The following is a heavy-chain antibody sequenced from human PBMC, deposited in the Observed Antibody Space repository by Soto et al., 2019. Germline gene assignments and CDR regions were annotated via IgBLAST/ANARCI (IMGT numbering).Heavy chain of an antibody. CDR2: ISGNGVDT. Sequence: HPGGSLRLSCAASGIAFSNYVMSWVRQAPGGGLEWVSAISGNGVDTYYADSAKGRFTISRDNSKNTLYLQIDSLRLEDTAVYYCAKRRGEGYFDKWGQGTLVTVSS. CDR3: AKRRGEGYFDK. D-gene: IGHD3-16*01. V-gene: IGHV3-23*01. J-gene: IGHJ4*02. CDR1: GIAFSNYV.